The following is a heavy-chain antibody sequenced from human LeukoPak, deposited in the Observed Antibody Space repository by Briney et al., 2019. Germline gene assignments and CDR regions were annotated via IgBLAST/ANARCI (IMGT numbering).Heavy chain of an antibody. CDR3: AKGGYSYGDFDQ. Sequence: ASVEVSCKTSGYTFTGNHIHWVRQAPGQGLEWMAWINTNIGGTKYAQNFQGRVTVTRDTSITTAYMELSRLRSDDTAVYYCAKGGYSYGDFDQWGQGTLVTVSS. D-gene: IGHD5-18*01. CDR1: GYTFTGNH. CDR2: INTNIGGT. J-gene: IGHJ4*02. V-gene: IGHV1-2*02.